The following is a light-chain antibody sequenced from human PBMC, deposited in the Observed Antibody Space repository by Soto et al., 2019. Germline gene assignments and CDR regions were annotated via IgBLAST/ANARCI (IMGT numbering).Light chain of an antibody. Sequence: DIQMTQSPSSLSASVGDRVTITCQASQDIRKYLNWYQQKPGKAPKLLIYDVANLETGVPPRFSGSGSGTDFTFTISSVQPEDIATYYCQQYDSLPITFGQGTRLDIK. CDR3: QQYDSLPIT. CDR2: DVA. CDR1: QDIRKY. V-gene: IGKV1-33*01. J-gene: IGKJ5*01.